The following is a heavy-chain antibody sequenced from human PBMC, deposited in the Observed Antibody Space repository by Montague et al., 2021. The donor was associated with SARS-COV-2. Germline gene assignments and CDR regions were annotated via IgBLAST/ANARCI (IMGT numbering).Heavy chain of an antibody. J-gene: IGHJ6*03. CDR3: ARHYYDSNTLSQDRVPYWFYYYYYMDV. D-gene: IGHD3-22*01. CDR1: GGSISSYY. CDR2: IYYSGST. Sequence: SETLSLTCTVSGGSISSYYWSWIRQPPGKGLEWIGYIYYSGSTNYNPSLKSRVTISVDTSKNQFSLKLSSVTAADTAVYYCARHYYDSNTLSQDRVPYWFYYYYYMDVWGKGTTVTVSS. V-gene: IGHV4-59*01.